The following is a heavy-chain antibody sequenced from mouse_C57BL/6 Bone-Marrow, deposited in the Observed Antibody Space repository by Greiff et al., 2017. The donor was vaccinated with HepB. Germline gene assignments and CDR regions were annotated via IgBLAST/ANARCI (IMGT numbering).Heavy chain of an antibody. CDR3: ARCIYYYGSSLDY. CDR1: GYTFTSYW. Sequence: QVQLQQPGAELVRPGTSVKLSCKASGYTFTSYWMHWVKQRPGQGLEWIGVIDPSDSYTNYNQKFKGKATLTVDTSSSTAYMQLSSLTSEDSAVYYCARCIYYYGSSLDYWGQGTTLTVSS. D-gene: IGHD1-1*01. CDR2: IDPSDSYT. J-gene: IGHJ2*01. V-gene: IGHV1-59*01.